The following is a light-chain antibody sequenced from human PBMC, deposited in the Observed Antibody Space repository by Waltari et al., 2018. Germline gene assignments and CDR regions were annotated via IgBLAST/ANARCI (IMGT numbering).Light chain of an antibody. CDR1: SSDVGSYNL. CDR2: EVS. J-gene: IGLJ3*02. Sequence: QSALTQPASVSGSPGQSITISCTGTSSDVGSYNLVSWYQQHPGKAPTRMVYEVSKRPSGVYNRFSGSKSGNTASLTISGLQAEDEADYYCCSYAGSSTWVFGGGTKLTVL. CDR3: CSYAGSSTWV. V-gene: IGLV2-23*02.